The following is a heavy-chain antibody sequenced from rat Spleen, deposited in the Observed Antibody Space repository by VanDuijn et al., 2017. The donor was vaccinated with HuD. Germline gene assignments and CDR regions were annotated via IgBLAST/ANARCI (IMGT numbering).Heavy chain of an antibody. J-gene: IGHJ2*01. CDR2: ISTSGSRT. V-gene: IGHV5-25*01. D-gene: IGHD1-12*03. CDR1: GFTFSNYY. CDR3: ARHEYDGYYHVGWFAY. Sequence: EVQLVESGGGLVQPGRSLKLSCAASGFTFSNYYMAWVRQAPKKGLEWVATISTSGSRTYYPDSVKGRFTISRDNAKSSLYLQMNSLKSEDTATYYCARHEYDGYYHVGWFAYWGQGVMVTVSS.